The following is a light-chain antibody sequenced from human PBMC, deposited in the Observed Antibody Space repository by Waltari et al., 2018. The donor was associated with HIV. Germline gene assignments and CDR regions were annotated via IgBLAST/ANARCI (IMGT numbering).Light chain of an antibody. Sequence: QSVLTQPPSASGTPGQRVTISCSGSSSNIGSNYVYWYQQLPGTAPKLLIYRSNRRPSGVPDRFSGSKSGTSASLAFSGLRSEDEADYYCAAWDDSLSGPVFGGGTKLTVL. CDR1: SSNIGSNY. CDR3: AAWDDSLSGPV. V-gene: IGLV1-47*01. J-gene: IGLJ3*02. CDR2: RSN.